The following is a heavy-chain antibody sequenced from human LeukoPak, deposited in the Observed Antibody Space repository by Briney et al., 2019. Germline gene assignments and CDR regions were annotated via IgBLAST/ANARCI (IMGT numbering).Heavy chain of an antibody. CDR1: GYTFTGYY. Sequence: ASVKVSCKASGYTFTGYYMHWVRQAPGQGLEWMGWINPNSGGTNYAQKFQGRVTMTRDTSISTAYMELSRLRSDDTAVYYCAKVLSGCSGGSCYSGFDYWGQGTLVTVSS. J-gene: IGHJ4*02. CDR3: AKVLSGCSGGSCYSGFDY. V-gene: IGHV1-2*02. CDR2: INPNSGGT. D-gene: IGHD2-15*01.